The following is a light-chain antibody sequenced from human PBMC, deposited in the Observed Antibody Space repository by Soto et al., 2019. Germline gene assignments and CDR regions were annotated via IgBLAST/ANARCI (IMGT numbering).Light chain of an antibody. CDR3: QQCYSSPFT. CDR2: AAS. Sequence: DIQMTQSPSSLSASVGDRVTITCRASQSISSYLNWYQQKPGKAPNLLIYAASSLQSGVPSKFSGSGSGTDFTLTISSLQPEDFATYYCQQCYSSPFTFGPGTKADIK. J-gene: IGKJ3*01. CDR1: QSISSY. V-gene: IGKV1-39*01.